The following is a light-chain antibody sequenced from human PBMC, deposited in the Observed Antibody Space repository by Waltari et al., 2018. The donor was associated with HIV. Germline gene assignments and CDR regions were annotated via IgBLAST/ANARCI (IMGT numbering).Light chain of an antibody. CDR3: YSYDGSNWV. V-gene: IGLV6-57*02. CDR2: EDT. Sequence: KFMLTQPHSVSESPGRTVTISCTGSSCNIARNYVQWYRQRPGSAPTTVIYEDTKRPSGVPDRFSGSIASSSNSASLTISGLRTEDEADYYCYSYDGSNWVFGGGTKLTVL. J-gene: IGLJ3*02. CDR1: SCNIARNY.